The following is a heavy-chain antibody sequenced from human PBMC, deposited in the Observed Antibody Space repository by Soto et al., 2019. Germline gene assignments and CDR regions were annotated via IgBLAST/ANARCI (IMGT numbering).Heavy chain of an antibody. CDR1: GYNFARSS. CDR2: IYPGSSEI. D-gene: IGHD3-3*01. V-gene: IGHV5-51*01. Sequence: EVQLVQSGAEVKKPGESLRISCKASGYNFARSSIGWVRQMPGKGLEWVAIIYPGSSEITYSPSFQGRVIISADMSISSAYLQLSSLKASDTAIYYCAPYYNYWKIWGQGTLVTVSS. CDR3: APYYNYWKI. J-gene: IGHJ4*02.